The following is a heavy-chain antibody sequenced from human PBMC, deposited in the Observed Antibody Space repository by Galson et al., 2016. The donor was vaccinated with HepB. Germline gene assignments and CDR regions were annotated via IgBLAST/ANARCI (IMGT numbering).Heavy chain of an antibody. V-gene: IGHV3-30*04. CDR1: GFPFSGYA. CDR3: ARDLPPVVTTYYYGMDV. D-gene: IGHD1-1*01. J-gene: IGHJ6*02. Sequence: SLRLSCAASGFPFSGYAMHWVRQAPGKGLEWVAVISADGSDQHYADSVKGRFTISRDNSKNTLYLQMNSLRVEDTAVYYCARDLPPVVTTYYYGMDVWGQGTTVAVSS. CDR2: ISADGSDQ.